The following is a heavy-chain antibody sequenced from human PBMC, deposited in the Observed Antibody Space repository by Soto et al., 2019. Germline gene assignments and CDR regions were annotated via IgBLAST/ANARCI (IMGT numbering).Heavy chain of an antibody. CDR2: IYHNGGT. CDR1: GGSINSDNW. D-gene: IGHD6-13*01. V-gene: IGHV4-4*02. Sequence: QVQLHESGPGLVKPSGTLSLTCTVSGGSINSDNWWNWVRQPPGKGLEWIGQIYHNGGTNYNPSLWSRVTISVDKSKNQFSLKLTYVTAADTAVYYCARCTMYSSNSFYFDYWGQGTLVTVSS. CDR3: ARCTMYSSNSFYFDY. J-gene: IGHJ4*02.